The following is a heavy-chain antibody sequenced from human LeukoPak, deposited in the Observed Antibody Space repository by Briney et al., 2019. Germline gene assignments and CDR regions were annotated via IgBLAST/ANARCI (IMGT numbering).Heavy chain of an antibody. Sequence: SETLSLTCTVSGGSVSSYYWSWIRQPPGKGLEWIGYIYYSGSTNYNPSLKSRVTISVDTSKNQFSLKLSFVTAADTAVYYCARWGQLWWFDYWGQGTLVTVSS. CDR1: GGSVSSYY. CDR3: ARWGQLWWFDY. D-gene: IGHD5-18*01. CDR2: IYYSGST. J-gene: IGHJ4*02. V-gene: IGHV4-59*02.